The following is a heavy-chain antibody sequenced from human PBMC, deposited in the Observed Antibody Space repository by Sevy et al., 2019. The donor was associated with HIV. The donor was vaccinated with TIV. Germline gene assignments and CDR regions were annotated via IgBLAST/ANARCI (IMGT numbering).Heavy chain of an antibody. J-gene: IGHJ4*02. Sequence: GGSLRLSCAASGFTFSTYAMSWVRQAPGKGLEWVSPISASGDTTYYADSVKGRFTISRDKSESTLYLQMNSLRAEDTAIYYCTNHYDTGGRLDYFDYWGQGTLVTVSS. D-gene: IGHD3-22*01. V-gene: IGHV3-23*01. CDR3: TNHYDTGGRLDYFDY. CDR2: ISASGDTT. CDR1: GFTFSTYA.